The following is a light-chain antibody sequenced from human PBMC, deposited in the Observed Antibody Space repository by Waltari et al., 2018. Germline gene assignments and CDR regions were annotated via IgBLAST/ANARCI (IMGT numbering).Light chain of an antibody. J-gene: IGKJ1*01. V-gene: IGKV3-15*01. CDR2: GAS. Sequence: EIVVTQSPATLSVSPGERATLSCRASQSVSSNLAWYQQKPGQPPRLLIYGASPRATGVPARCSGNGSGTEFTLTISSLQFEDCAVYYGQQYNNWPPTWTCGQGTKVEIK. CDR3: QQYNNWPPTWT. CDR1: QSVSSN.